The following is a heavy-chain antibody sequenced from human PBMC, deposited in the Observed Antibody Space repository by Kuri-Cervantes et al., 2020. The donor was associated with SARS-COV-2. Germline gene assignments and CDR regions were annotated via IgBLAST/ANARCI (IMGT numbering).Heavy chain of an antibody. D-gene: IGHD2-2*01. J-gene: IGHJ4*02. CDR1: VGTFSSYA. V-gene: IGHV1-18*01. Sequence: ASVKVSCKASVGTFSSYAISWVRQAPGQGLEWMGWISAYNGNTNYAQKLQGRVTMTTDTSTSASYMELRSLRSDDTAVYYCARSDGVPAAPLGDIDYWGQGTLVTVSS. CDR2: ISAYNGNT. CDR3: ARSDGVPAAPLGDIDY.